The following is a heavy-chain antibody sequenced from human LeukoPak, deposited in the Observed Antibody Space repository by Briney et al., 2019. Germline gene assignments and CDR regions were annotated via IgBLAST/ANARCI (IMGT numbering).Heavy chain of an antibody. CDR3: TRDRGYYYDSSGYRGTSFWYFDL. V-gene: IGHV3-48*01. J-gene: IGHJ2*01. D-gene: IGHD3-22*01. CDR2: ISNSGQTI. Sequence: PGGSLRLSCATSGFTFSSFGLNWVRQAPGKGLEWVSGISNSGQTIYYADSVKGRFTISRDNAKNSLFLQMSSLRAEDTAVYYCTRDRGYYYDSSGYRGTSFWYFDLWGRGTLVTVSS. CDR1: GFTFSSFG.